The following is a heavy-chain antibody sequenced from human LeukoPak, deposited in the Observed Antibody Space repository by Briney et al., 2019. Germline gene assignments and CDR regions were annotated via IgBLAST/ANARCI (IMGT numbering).Heavy chain of an antibody. CDR2: ISWNSGSI. CDR3: AKLYGYSYGYIDF. V-gene: IGHV3-9*01. Sequence: GRSLRLSCAASGFTFDGYAMHWVRQAPGKGLEWVSGISWNSGSIGYADSVKGRFTISRDNAKNSLYLQMNSLRAEDTALYYCAKLYGYSYGYIDFWGQGTLVTVSS. J-gene: IGHJ4*02. CDR1: GFTFDGYA. D-gene: IGHD5-18*01.